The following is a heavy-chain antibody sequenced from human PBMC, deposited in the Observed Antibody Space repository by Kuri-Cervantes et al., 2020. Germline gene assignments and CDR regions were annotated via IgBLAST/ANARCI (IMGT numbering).Heavy chain of an antibody. CDR2: ISAYNGNT. Sequence: ASVKVSCKASGYTFTSYAISWVRQAPGQGLEWMGWISAYNGNTNYAQKLQGRVTMTTDTSTSTAYMELRSLRSDDTAVYYCARQMSTYSSGYAYFDYWGQGTLVTVSS. CDR1: GYTFTSYA. J-gene: IGHJ4*02. CDR3: ARQMSTYSSGYAYFDY. V-gene: IGHV1-18*01. D-gene: IGHD6-19*01.